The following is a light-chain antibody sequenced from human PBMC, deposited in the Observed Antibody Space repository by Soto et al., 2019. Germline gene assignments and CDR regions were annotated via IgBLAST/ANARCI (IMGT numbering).Light chain of an antibody. CDR1: QTISSW. CDR3: QHYNSYSEA. CDR2: KAS. J-gene: IGKJ1*01. V-gene: IGKV1-5*03. Sequence: DIQMTQSHSTLSGSVGPRFTITCRASQTISSWLAWYQQKQGKAPKLLIYKASTLKSGVPSRFSGSGYGTEFNLTISSLQTDDFATYYCQHYNSYSEAFGQGTKVDIK.